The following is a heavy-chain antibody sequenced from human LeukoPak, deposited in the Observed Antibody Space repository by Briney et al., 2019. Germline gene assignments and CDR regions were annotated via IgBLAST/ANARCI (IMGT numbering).Heavy chain of an antibody. J-gene: IGHJ4*02. CDR3: AKRIQSAMATGY. D-gene: IGHD5-18*01. CDR2: INSDGYSI. Sequence: PGGSLRLSCAASGFTFDDYGMSWVRQAPGKGLVWVSRINSDGYSISYEDSVKGRFTISRDNSKNTLYLQMNSLRAEDTAVYYCAKRIQSAMATGYWGQGTLVTVSS. CDR1: GFTFDDYG. V-gene: IGHV3-23*03.